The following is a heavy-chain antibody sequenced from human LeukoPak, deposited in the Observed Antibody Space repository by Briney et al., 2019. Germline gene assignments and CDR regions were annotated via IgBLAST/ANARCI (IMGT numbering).Heavy chain of an antibody. J-gene: IGHJ4*02. CDR2: IWYDGSNK. D-gene: IGHD2-2*01. CDR3: ARDSLYCSSTSCYANHDFDY. CDR1: GFTFSSYG. V-gene: IGHV3-33*01. Sequence: PGGSLRLSCAASGFTFSSYGMHWVRQAPGKGLEWVAVIWYDGSNKYYADSVKGRFTISRDNSKNTLYLQMNSLRAEDTAVYYCARDSLYCSSTSCYANHDFDYWGQGTLVTVSS.